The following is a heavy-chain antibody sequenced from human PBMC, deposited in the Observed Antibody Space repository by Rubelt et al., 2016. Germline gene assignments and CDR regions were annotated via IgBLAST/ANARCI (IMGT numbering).Heavy chain of an antibody. CDR3: ARFSGGYPKDPSDS. D-gene: IGHD3-22*01. Sequence: APGQGLEWVGVINPSGGSTTYAQEFQGRVTMTTDTSTGTVYMELSSLRSEDTAVYYCARFSGGYPKDPSDSWGQGTLVTVST. CDR2: INPSGGST. J-gene: IGHJ4*02. V-gene: IGHV1-46*01.